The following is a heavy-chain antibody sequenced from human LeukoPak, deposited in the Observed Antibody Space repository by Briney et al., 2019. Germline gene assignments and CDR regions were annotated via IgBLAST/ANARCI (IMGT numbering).Heavy chain of an antibody. CDR2: IYSGGST. D-gene: IGHD3-22*01. Sequence: GGSLRLSCAASGFTLSSNYMSWVRQAPGKGLEWVSVIYSGGSTYYADSVKGRFTISRDNSKNTLYLQMNSLRAEDTAVYYCAGGPDRDAFDIWGQGTMVTVSS. J-gene: IGHJ3*02. CDR1: GFTLSSNY. V-gene: IGHV3-66*01. CDR3: AGGPDRDAFDI.